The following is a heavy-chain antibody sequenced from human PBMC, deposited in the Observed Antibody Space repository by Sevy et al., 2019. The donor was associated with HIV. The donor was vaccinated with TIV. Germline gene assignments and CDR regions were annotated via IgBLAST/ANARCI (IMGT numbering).Heavy chain of an antibody. D-gene: IGHD1-1*01. V-gene: IGHV3-30-3*01. J-gene: IGHJ1*01. CDR2: ISFDGSNK. Sequence: GGSLRLSCAASGFTFTLYSMHWVRQAPGKGLEWVATISFDGSNKHYADSVKGRFTISGDNSQNSLYLQMNSLRTEDTAVYYCALERLSSDVAEYFQNWGQGTLVTVSS. CDR3: ALERLSSDVAEYFQN. CDR1: GFTFTLYS.